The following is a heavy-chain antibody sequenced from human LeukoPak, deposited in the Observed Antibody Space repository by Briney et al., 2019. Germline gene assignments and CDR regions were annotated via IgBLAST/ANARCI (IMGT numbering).Heavy chain of an antibody. Sequence: GESLKISCQASGYSFTSYWIGWVRQMPGKGLEWMGIIYPGDSDTRYSPSFQGQVTISADKSISTAYLQWSSLKASDTAMYYCARRSSSWGNWFDPWGQGTLVTVSS. V-gene: IGHV5-51*01. CDR1: GYSFTSYW. D-gene: IGHD6-13*01. J-gene: IGHJ5*02. CDR2: IYPGDSDT. CDR3: ARRSSSWGNWFDP.